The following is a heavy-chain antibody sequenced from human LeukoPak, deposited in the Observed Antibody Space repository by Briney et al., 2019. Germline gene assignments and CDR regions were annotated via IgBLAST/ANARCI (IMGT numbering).Heavy chain of an antibody. D-gene: IGHD6-19*01. CDR3: AKDVVPDSGWDLDY. V-gene: IGHV3-23*01. CDR1: GFTFSTCS. Sequence: GGSLRLSCAASGFTFSTCSMTWVRQGPGKGLEWVSSIYPSGDSTFYADSVKGRFTISRDNSKNTLYLQMSSLRTEDTGIYYCAKDVVPDSGWDLDYWGQGTLVTVSS. CDR2: IYPSGDST. J-gene: IGHJ4*02.